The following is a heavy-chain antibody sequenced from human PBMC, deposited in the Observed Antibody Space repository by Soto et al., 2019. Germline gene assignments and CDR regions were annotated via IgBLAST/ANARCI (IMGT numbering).Heavy chain of an antibody. J-gene: IGHJ4*02. D-gene: IGHD1-1*01. V-gene: IGHV1-18*01. CDR1: GYDFTTYG. Sequence: QVHLVQSGAEVKKSGASVKVSCKGSGYDFTTYGITWVRQAPGQGLEWMARISAHNGNTAYAQKLQGRVTVTRDTSTSTAYMELGSLRSVDTAVHYCARGRYGNYWGQGALVTVSS. CDR2: ISAHNGNT. CDR3: ARGRYGNY.